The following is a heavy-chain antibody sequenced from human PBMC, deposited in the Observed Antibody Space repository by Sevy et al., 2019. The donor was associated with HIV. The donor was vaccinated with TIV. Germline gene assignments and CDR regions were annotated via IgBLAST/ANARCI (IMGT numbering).Heavy chain of an antibody. CDR2: ISYDGHMK. CDR1: GFTFSTHA. V-gene: IGHV3-30-3*01. Sequence: GGSLRLSCTASGFTFSTHAAHWVRQAPGKGLEWVAVISYDGHMKYYADSVKGRFTISRDNSKSALYMDMKGLRPDDTARYYCARGGSGSFDPFYYYYDMDVWGQGTTVTVSS. D-gene: IGHD3-10*01. J-gene: IGHJ6*02. CDR3: ARGGSGSFDPFYYYYDMDV.